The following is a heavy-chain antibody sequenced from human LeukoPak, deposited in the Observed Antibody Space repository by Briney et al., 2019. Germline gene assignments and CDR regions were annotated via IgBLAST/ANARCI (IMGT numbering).Heavy chain of an antibody. CDR1: GFTFSTYW. V-gene: IGHV3-7*01. J-gene: IGHJ4*02. CDR3: ATDYGGNSGPD. CDR2: INEDGRAK. Sequence: GGSLRLSCVASGFTFSTYWMSWVRQAPGKGLEWVANINEDGRAKYYVDSVMGRFTISRDNSKNTLYLQMNSLRAEDTAMYYCATDYGGNSGPDWGQGTLVTVSS. D-gene: IGHD4-23*01.